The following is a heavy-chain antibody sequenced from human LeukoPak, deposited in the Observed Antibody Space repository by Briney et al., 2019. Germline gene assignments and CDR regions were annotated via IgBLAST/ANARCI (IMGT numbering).Heavy chain of an antibody. V-gene: IGHV5-51*01. D-gene: IGHD4-23*01. Sequence: GEPLKISCKGSGYSFTSHWIGWVRQMPGKGLEWMGIANPDDSDTTYPPSFQGQVTISADESITTAYLQWSSLKASDTAMYYCARLRWPSGGFSYFDYWGQGALVTVSS. CDR3: ARLRWPSGGFSYFDY. CDR2: ANPDDSDT. J-gene: IGHJ4*02. CDR1: GYSFTSHW.